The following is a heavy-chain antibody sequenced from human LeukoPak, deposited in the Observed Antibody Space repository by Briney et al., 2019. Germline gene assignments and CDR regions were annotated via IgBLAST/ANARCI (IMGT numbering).Heavy chain of an antibody. J-gene: IGHJ4*02. D-gene: IGHD2-2*01. Sequence: PSETLSLTCTVSGGSISSYYWSWIRQPPGKGLEWIGYIYYSGSTNYNPSLKSRVTMSVDTSKNQFSLKLSSVTAADTAVYYCARGRDEYLYWGQGTLVTVSS. V-gene: IGHV4-59*12. CDR3: ARGRDEYLY. CDR2: IYYSGST. CDR1: GGSISSYY.